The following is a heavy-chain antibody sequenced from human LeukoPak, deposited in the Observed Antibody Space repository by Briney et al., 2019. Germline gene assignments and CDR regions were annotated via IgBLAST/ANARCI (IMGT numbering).Heavy chain of an antibody. CDR3: ARGGENWNYYDYGMDV. J-gene: IGHJ6*02. CDR1: GLTFSSYA. V-gene: IGHV3-23*01. D-gene: IGHD1-1*01. Sequence: GGSLRLSCAASGLTFSSYAMSWVRQAPGKGLEWVSAISGSGGSTYYADSVKGRFTISRDNSKNTLYLQMNSLRAEETGVYYCARGGENWNYYDYGMDVWGQGTAVTVSS. CDR2: ISGSGGST.